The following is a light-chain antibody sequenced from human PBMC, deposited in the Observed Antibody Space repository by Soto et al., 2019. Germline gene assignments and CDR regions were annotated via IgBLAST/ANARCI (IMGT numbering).Light chain of an antibody. V-gene: IGLV2-14*01. CDR1: SSDVGNYNY. J-gene: IGLJ1*01. CDR2: NVN. CDR3: SSFTSSTTYV. Sequence: SALTQSASVSGSPGQSITISCTGTSSDVGNYNYVSWYQQHPGEVPKLIIFNVNNRPSGVSNRFSGSKSGNTASLTISGLQAEDEADYYCSSFTSSTTYVFVTGTKVTVL.